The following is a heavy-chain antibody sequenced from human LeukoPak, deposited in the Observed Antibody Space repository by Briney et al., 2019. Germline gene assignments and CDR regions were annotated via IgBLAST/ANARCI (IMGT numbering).Heavy chain of an antibody. Sequence: PGGSLRLSCAASGFTFDDYAMHWVRQAPGKGLEWVSGISWNSGSIGYADSVKGRFTISRDNAKNSLYLQMNSLRAEDTALYYCAKAGGYSFVLDYWGQGTLVTVSS. CDR1: GFTFDDYA. J-gene: IGHJ4*02. V-gene: IGHV3-9*01. CDR2: ISWNSGSI. CDR3: AKAGGYSFVLDY. D-gene: IGHD5-18*01.